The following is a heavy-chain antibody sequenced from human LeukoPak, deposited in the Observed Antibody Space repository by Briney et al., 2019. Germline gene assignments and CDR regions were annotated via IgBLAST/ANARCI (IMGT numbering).Heavy chain of an antibody. D-gene: IGHD3-16*02. V-gene: IGHV4-38-2*01. J-gene: IGHJ4*02. Sequence: PSETLSLTCADSSYSISSGYYWGWIRQPPGKGLEWIGSIYHSGSTNYNPSLKSRVTISVDTSKNQFSLKLSSVTAADTAVHYCAGRRYNYVWGSYRQTPIDYWGQGTLVTVSS. CDR3: AGRRYNYVWGSYRQTPIDY. CDR2: IYHSGST. CDR1: SYSISSGYY.